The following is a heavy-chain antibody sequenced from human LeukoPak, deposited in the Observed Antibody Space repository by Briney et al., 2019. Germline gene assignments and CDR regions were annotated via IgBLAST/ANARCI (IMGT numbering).Heavy chain of an antibody. J-gene: IGHJ4*02. D-gene: IGHD2-2*01. CDR3: ARGPNCSSTSCHRTFDY. CDR1: GGSFSGYY. CDR2: INHSGST. Sequence: KASETLSLTCAVYGGSFSGYYWSWIRQPPGKGLEWIGEINHSGSTNYNPSLKSRVTISVDTSKNQFSLKLSSVTAADTAVYYCARGPNCSSTSCHRTFDYWGQGTLVTVSS. V-gene: IGHV4-34*01.